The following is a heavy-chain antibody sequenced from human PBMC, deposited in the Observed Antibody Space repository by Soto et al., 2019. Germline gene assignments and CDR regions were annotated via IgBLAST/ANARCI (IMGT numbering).Heavy chain of an antibody. CDR2: IDPGDSDT. CDR1: GYSFTSYW. D-gene: IGHD6-6*01. CDR3: ARPIAARGYYYYGMDV. J-gene: IGHJ6*02. Sequence: PGESLKISCKGSGYSFTSYWIGWVRQMPGKGLEWMGIIDPGDSDTSYSPSFQGQVTISADKSISTAYLQWSSLKASDTAMYYCARPIAARGYYYYGMDVWGQGTTVTVS. V-gene: IGHV5-51*01.